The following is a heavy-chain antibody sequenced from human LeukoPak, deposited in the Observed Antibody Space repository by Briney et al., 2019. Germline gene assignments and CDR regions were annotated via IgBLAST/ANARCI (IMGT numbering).Heavy chain of an antibody. CDR3: ARHFISDRPGGRFDP. CDR1: GGSLSSYY. Sequence: PSETLSLTCTVSGGSLSSYYWSWIRQSPGMGLEWIGFIYYSGSTSYSPSLKSRVTISVDTSKNQFSLRLRSVTAADTAVYYCARHFISDRPGGRFDPWGQGILVTVSS. D-gene: IGHD6-6*01. J-gene: IGHJ5*02. V-gene: IGHV4-59*08. CDR2: IYYSGST.